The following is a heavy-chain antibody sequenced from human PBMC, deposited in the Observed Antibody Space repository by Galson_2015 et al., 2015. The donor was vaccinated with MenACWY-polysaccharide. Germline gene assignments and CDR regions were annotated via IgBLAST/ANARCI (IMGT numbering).Heavy chain of an antibody. V-gene: IGHV4-4*02. J-gene: IGHJ4*02. CDR3: ASRDRRTGSPY. CDR2: IHHTENT. Sequence: ETLSLTCTVYGGSIRSSDWWSWVRQPPGEGLEWIGGIHHTENTNYNSSLKSRVSVSVEKSKNQFSLKLSSVTVADTAVYYCASRDRRTGSPYWGQGILVTVSS. CDR1: GGSIRSSDW. D-gene: IGHD3-9*01.